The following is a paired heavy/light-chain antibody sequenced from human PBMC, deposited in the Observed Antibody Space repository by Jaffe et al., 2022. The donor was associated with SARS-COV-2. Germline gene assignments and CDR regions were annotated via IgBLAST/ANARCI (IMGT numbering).Light chain of an antibody. CDR2: ENT. J-gene: IGLJ3*02. CDR3: QSYDTSLSNWV. Sequence: QSVMTQPPSVSGAPGQRITISCTGSRSNIGADYDVHWYQQLPGTAPKLLIYENTNRPSGVPDRFSGFKSGTSASLAISGLQAEDEADYYCQSYDTSLSNWVFGGGTKLTVL. V-gene: IGLV1-40*01. CDR1: RSNIGADYD.
Heavy chain of an antibody. D-gene: IGHD3-10*01. CDR3: ARHPPYSNSGNFYPNYFDY. V-gene: IGHV4-39*01. CDR1: GGSVSSSSYY. Sequence: QLQLQESGPGLVKPSETLSLTCTVSGGSVSSSSYYWGWIRQPPGKGLEWIGSIYYSGSTYYSRFLKSRVTISIDTSKNHFSLKLSSVTAAETAVYYCARHPPYSNSGNFYPNYFDYWGQGMLVTVSS. J-gene: IGHJ4*02. CDR2: IYYSGST.